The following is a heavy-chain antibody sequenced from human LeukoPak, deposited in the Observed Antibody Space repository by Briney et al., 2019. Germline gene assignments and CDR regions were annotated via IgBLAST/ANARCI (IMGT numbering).Heavy chain of an antibody. CDR3: ARSKARGYQGYYFDY. CDR2: ISAYNGNT. CDR1: GYTFTSYG. D-gene: IGHD3-22*01. Sequence: ASVKVSCKASGYTFTSYGISWVRQAPGQGLEWMGWISAYNGNTNYAQKLQGRVTMTTDTSTSTAYMELRSLRSDDTAVCYCARSKARGYQGYYFDYWGQGTLVTVSS. J-gene: IGHJ4*02. V-gene: IGHV1-18*04.